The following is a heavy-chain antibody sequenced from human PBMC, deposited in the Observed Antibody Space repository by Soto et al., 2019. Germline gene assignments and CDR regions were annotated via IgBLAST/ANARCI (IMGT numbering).Heavy chain of an antibody. CDR1: GGSISSRSYS. Sequence: QLQLQESGPGLLKPSETLSLTCSVSGGSISSRSYSWGWIRQPPGKGLEWIGTIYYSENTYYNPSLKSRVTISVDTSKNQFSLKRSSVTAADTAVYYCAILAGYCSGNSCHGDYAMDVWGQGTTVTVSS. CDR3: AILAGYCSGNSCHGDYAMDV. J-gene: IGHJ6*02. D-gene: IGHD2-2*01. V-gene: IGHV4-39*01. CDR2: IYYSENT.